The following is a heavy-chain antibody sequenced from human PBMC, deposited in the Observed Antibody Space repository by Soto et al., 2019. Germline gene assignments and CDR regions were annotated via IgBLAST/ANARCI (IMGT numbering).Heavy chain of an antibody. Sequence: ASLKVSCKASGYTFNSYAMHWVRQAPGQRLEWMGWINAGNGNTKYSQKFQGRVTITRDTSASTAYMELSSLRSEDTAVYYCARGGNDIVVVPADNWFDPWGQGTLDTVSS. J-gene: IGHJ5*02. V-gene: IGHV1-3*01. CDR3: ARGGNDIVVVPADNWFDP. CDR2: INAGNGNT. D-gene: IGHD2-2*01. CDR1: GYTFNSYA.